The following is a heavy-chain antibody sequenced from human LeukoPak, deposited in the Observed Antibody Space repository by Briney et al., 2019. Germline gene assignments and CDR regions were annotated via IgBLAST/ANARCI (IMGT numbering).Heavy chain of an antibody. V-gene: IGHV3-74*01. CDR3: ARARGGYYYYGMDV. D-gene: IGHD3-10*01. CDR2: INTGGSST. CDR1: EFTFSSYW. J-gene: IGHJ6*02. Sequence: QPGRSLRLSCAASEFTFSSYWMHRVRQAPGKGLVWVSRINTGGSSTSYADSVKGRFTISRDNAKNTLYLQMNSLRAEDTAVYYCARARGGYYYYGMDVWGQGTTVTVSS.